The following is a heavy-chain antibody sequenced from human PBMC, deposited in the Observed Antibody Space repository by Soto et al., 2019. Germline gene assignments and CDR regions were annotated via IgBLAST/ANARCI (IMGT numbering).Heavy chain of an antibody. V-gene: IGHV3-7*01. Sequence: PGGSLRLSCAASGFTFGSYWRSWVRQAPGKGLEWLATIKMDASEKKYVDSVKGRFTMSRDNAKNSLYLQMDSLRAEDTAVYYCAGDSGYGSGASVNPYLDYWGHGTLVTVYS. CDR3: AGDSGYGSGASVNPYLDY. CDR2: IKMDASEK. CDR1: GFTFGSYW. D-gene: IGHD3-10*01. J-gene: IGHJ4*01.